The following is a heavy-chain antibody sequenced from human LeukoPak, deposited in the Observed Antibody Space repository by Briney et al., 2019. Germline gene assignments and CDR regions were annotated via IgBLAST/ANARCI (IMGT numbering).Heavy chain of an antibody. CDR3: ARVGTMITFGGADEIWDY. Sequence: ASVKVSCKASGYTFTGYYMHWVRQAPGQGLEWMGWINPNSGGTNYAQKFQGRVTMTRDTSISTAYMELSRLRPDDTAVYYCARVGTMITFGGADEIWDYWGQGTLVTVSS. D-gene: IGHD3-16*01. CDR1: GYTFTGYY. J-gene: IGHJ4*02. CDR2: INPNSGGT. V-gene: IGHV1-2*02.